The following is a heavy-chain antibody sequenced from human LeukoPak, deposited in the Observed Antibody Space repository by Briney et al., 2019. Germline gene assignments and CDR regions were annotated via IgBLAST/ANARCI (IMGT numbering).Heavy chain of an antibody. V-gene: IGHV4-59*02. CDR1: GGPVSSYY. CDR3: VRDKGDVTRASSERFDY. CDR2: IYYSGTT. J-gene: IGHJ4*02. Sequence: KSSETLSLTCTLSGGPVSSYYWSWIRQPPGKVLEWIGYIYYSGTTNYNPSLKSRVAISLDTSKNQFSLKLSSVTAADTAVYYCVRDKGDVTRASSERFDYWGQGTLVTVSS. D-gene: IGHD4-17*01.